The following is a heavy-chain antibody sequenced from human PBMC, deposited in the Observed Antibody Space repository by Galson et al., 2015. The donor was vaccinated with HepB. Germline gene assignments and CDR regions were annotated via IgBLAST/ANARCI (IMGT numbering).Heavy chain of an antibody. D-gene: IGHD2-15*01. Sequence: SVKVSCKASGYTLTGYYMHWVRQAPGQGLEWMGWINPNSGGTNYAQKFQGRVTMTRDTSISTAYMELSRLRSDDTAVYYCAILDDDTDAFDIWGQGTMVTVSS. CDR2: INPNSGGT. CDR3: AILDDDTDAFDI. J-gene: IGHJ3*02. V-gene: IGHV1-2*02. CDR1: GYTLTGYY.